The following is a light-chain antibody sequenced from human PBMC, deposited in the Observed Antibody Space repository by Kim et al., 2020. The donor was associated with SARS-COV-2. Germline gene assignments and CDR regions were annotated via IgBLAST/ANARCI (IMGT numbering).Light chain of an antibody. J-gene: IGLJ2*01. V-gene: IGLV4-69*01. CDR2: LNSDGSH. CDR3: QTWGTGIQV. Sequence: QLVLTQSPSASASLGTSVKLTCTLNSGHSSYAIAWHQQRPEKGPQYLMKLNSDGSHTKGDGIPDRFSGSSSGAERYLTISSLQSDDEADYYCQTWGTGIQVFGGGTQLTVL. CDR1: SGHSSYA.